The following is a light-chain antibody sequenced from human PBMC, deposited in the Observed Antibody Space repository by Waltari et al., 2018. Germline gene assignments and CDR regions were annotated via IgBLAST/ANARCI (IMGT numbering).Light chain of an antibody. CDR3: QQSYSTPPWT. CDR2: ATS. J-gene: IGKJ1*01. Sequence: DIQMTQSPSSLSASVGDRVTITCRASQTISISLNWYQQKPGKAPTLLIYATSSLQSGVPSRFSGSGSETDFTLTISSLQPEDFATYYCQQSYSTPPWTFGQGTKVEIK. CDR1: QTISIS. V-gene: IGKV1-39*01.